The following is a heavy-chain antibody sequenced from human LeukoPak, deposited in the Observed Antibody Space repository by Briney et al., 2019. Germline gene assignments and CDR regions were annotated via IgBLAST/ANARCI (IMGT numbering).Heavy chain of an antibody. CDR3: ARDRHYDFWSGPTPLNY. CDR2: ISYDGRNK. D-gene: IGHD3-3*01. Sequence: GGSLRLSCAASGFTFSSYAMQWVRQAPGKGRGWVAVISYDGRNKYYADSVTGRFTISTDNSKTTLYLQMNSLRAEDTAVYYCARDRHYDFWSGPTPLNYWGQGTLVTVSS. V-gene: IGHV3-30*04. CDR1: GFTFSSYA. J-gene: IGHJ4*02.